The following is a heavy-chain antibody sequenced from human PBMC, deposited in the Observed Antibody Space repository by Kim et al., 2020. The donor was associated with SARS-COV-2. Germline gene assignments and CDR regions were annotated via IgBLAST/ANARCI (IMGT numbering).Heavy chain of an antibody. V-gene: IGHV3-30*04. J-gene: IGHJ6*01. Sequence: GGSLRLSCAASGFTFSSYAMHWVRQAPGKGLEWVAVISYDGSNKYYADSVKGRFTISRDNSKNTLYLQMNSLRAEDTAVYYCARGGYSSSWYSVVYYYD. D-gene: IGHD6-13*01. CDR3: ARGGYSSSWYSVVYYYD. CDR2: ISYDGSNK. CDR1: GFTFSSYA.